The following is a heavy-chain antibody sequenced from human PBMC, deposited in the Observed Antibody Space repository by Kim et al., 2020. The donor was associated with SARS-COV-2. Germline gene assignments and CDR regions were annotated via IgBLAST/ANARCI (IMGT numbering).Heavy chain of an antibody. V-gene: IGHV4-4*02. CDR3: ARGESGVFGVVIWFDP. J-gene: IGHJ5*02. D-gene: IGHD3-3*01. CDR2: IYHSGST. CDR1: GGSISSSNW. Sequence: SETLSLTCAVSGGSISSSNWWSWVRQPPGKGLEWIGEIYHSGSTNYNPSLKSRVTISVDKSKNQFSLKLSSVTAADTAVYYCARGESGVFGVVIWFDPWGQGTLVTVSS.